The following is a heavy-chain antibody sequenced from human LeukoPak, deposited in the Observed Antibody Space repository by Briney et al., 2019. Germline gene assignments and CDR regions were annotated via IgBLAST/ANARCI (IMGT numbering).Heavy chain of an antibody. CDR2: IQYDGSNK. V-gene: IGHV3-30*02. Sequence: GGSLRLSCGASGFTFSSYGMQWVRQSPGKGLEWVAFIQYDGSNKYYADPVRGRFTISRDNSKNTLYLQMNSLRTEDTAVYYCAKSSGGGWYVQYFDYWGQGALVTVSS. CDR3: AKSSGGGWYVQYFDY. J-gene: IGHJ4*02. CDR1: GFTFSSYG. D-gene: IGHD6-19*01.